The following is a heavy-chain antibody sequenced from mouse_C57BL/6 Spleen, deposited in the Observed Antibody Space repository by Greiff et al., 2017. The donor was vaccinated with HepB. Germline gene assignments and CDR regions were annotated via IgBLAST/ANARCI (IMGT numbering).Heavy chain of an antibody. CDR1: GFTFSDYG. CDR2: ISSGSSTI. D-gene: IGHD1-1*01. Sequence: EVQGVESGGGLVKPGGSLKLSCAASGFTFSDYGMHWVRQAPEKGLEWVAYISSGSSTIYYADTVKGRFTISRDNAKNTLFLQMTSLRSEATAMYYCARDYGSPFAYWGQGTLVTVSA. V-gene: IGHV5-17*01. CDR3: ARDYGSPFAY. J-gene: IGHJ3*01.